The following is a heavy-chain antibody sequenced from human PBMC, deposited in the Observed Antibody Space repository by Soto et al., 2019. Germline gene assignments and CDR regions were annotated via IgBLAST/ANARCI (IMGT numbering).Heavy chain of an antibody. CDR1: GLAFGNYA. V-gene: IGHV3-23*01. J-gene: IGHJ6*02. CDR3: AKDRAFNYFYGMDV. D-gene: IGHD3-10*01. Sequence: GGSLKLSCRSSGLAFGNYAMNWVRQVPGRGLEWVAGVSTNGRSTYYADSVRGRFTISRDNSKITVYLQMNSLRAEDTAVYYCAKDRAFNYFYGMDVWGQGTTVTVSS. CDR2: VSTNGRST.